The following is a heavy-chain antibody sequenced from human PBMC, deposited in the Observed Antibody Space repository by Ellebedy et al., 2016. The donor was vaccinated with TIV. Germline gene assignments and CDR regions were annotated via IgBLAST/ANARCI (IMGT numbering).Heavy chain of an antibody. V-gene: IGHV1-46*01. J-gene: IGHJ6*02. Sequence: AASVKVSCKASGYTFTGYYMHWVRQAPGQGLEWMGIVDPSGATTDYAQKFQGSVTMTRDTSTRTVYMELSSLRSEDTAVYYCARDRIVSSTSDLYYGMDVWGQGTTVTVSS. CDR1: GYTFTGYY. CDR3: ARDRIVSSTSDLYYGMDV. D-gene: IGHD5/OR15-5a*01. CDR2: VDPSGATT.